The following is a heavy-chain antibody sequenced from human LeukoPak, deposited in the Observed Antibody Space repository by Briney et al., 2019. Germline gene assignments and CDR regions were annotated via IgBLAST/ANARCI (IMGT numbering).Heavy chain of an antibody. V-gene: IGHV3-30*18. CDR3: AKGLGQWLVMFDS. CDR2: ISYDGSNK. Sequence: GGSLRLSCAASGFVFSNYGMHWVRQAPGKGLEWVAVISYDGSNKYYADSVKGRFTISRDNSKNTLYLQMNSLRAEDTAVYSCAKGLGQWLVMFDSWGQGTLVTVSS. J-gene: IGHJ4*02. D-gene: IGHD6-19*01. CDR1: GFVFSNYG.